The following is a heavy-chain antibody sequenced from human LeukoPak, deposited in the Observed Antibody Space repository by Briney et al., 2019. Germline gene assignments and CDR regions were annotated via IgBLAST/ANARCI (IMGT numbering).Heavy chain of an antibody. CDR3: SYDSSGYYDPSESYYFDY. CDR1: GFTFSSYS. J-gene: IGHJ4*02. D-gene: IGHD3-22*01. V-gene: IGHV3-21*01. Sequence: PGGSLRLSCAASGFTFSSYSMNWVRQAPGKGLEWVSSISSSSSYIYYADSVKGRFTISRDNAKNSLYLQMNSLRAEDTAVYHCSYDSSGYYDPSESYYFDYWGQGTLVTVSS. CDR2: ISSSSSYI.